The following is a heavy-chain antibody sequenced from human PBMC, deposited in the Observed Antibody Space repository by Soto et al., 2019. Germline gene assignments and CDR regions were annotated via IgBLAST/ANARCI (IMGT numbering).Heavy chain of an antibody. Sequence: QVQLQESGPGLVKPSQTLSLTCTVSGGSISSGGYYWSWIRQHPGKGLEWIGYIYYSGSTYYNPSLKSRVTISVDTSKNQFSLKLSSVTAADTAVYYCARVDYYFWSGYSPPYYYGMDVWGQGTTVTVSS. CDR2: IYYSGST. V-gene: IGHV4-31*03. CDR1: GGSISSGGYY. D-gene: IGHD3-3*01. J-gene: IGHJ6*02. CDR3: ARVDYYFWSGYSPPYYYGMDV.